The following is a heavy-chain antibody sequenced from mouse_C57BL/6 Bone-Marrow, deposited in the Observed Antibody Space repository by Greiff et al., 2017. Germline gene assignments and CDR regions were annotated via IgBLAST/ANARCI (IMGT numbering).Heavy chain of an antibody. CDR2: IDPSDSYT. D-gene: IGHD2-1*01. J-gene: IGHJ3*01. CDR1: GYTFTSYW. Sequence: QVQLQQPGAELVMPGASVKLSCKASGYTFTSYWMHWVKQRPGQGLEWIGEIDPSDSYTNYNQKFKGKSTLTVDKSSSTAYMQLSSLTSEDSAVYYGARGGNSMVTTKGFAYWGQGTLVTVSA. V-gene: IGHV1-69*01. CDR3: ARGGNSMVTTKGFAY.